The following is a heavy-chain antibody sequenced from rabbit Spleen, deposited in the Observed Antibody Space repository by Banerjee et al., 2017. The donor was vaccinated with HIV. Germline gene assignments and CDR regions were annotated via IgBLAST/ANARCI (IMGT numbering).Heavy chain of an antibody. Sequence: QSLEESRGGLVKPGASLTLTCKASGFSFNGGYDMCWVRQAPGKGLEWVACAYAGSSGSTYSATWAKGRFTISKTSSTTVTLQVTSLTAADTATYFCARDAGTSFSTYGMDLWGPGTLVTVS. CDR3: ARDAGTSFSTYGMDL. J-gene: IGHJ6*01. V-gene: IGHV1S40*01. D-gene: IGHD8-1*01. CDR2: AYAGSSGST. CDR1: GFSFNGGYD.